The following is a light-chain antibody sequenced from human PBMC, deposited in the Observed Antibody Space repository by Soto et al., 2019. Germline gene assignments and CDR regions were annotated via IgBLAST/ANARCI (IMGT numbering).Light chain of an antibody. CDR3: SSYTVSRTYV. CDR2: NVY. V-gene: IGLV2-14*03. Sequence: QSVLTQPASVSGSPGQSITISCTGTSSDVGAFNFVSWHQQHPGKAPKLMIYNVYDRPSGVSYRFSGSKYGNAASLPISGLQGEDEADYYCSSYTVSRTYVFGTGTKLTVL. J-gene: IGLJ1*01. CDR1: SSDVGAFNF.